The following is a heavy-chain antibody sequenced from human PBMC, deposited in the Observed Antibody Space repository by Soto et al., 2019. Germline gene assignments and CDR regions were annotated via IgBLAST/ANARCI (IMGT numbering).Heavy chain of an antibody. CDR2: ISAYNGNT. J-gene: IGHJ5*02. D-gene: IGHD3-22*01. CDR3: AIYYYDSSGYSSWSAP. Sequence: GASVKVSCKASGYTFTSYGISWVRQAPGQGLEWMGWISAYNGNTNYAQKLQGRVTMTTDTSTSTAYMELRSLRSDDTAVYYCAIYYYDSSGYSSWSAPWGHGTLVTVSS. V-gene: IGHV1-18*01. CDR1: GYTFTSYG.